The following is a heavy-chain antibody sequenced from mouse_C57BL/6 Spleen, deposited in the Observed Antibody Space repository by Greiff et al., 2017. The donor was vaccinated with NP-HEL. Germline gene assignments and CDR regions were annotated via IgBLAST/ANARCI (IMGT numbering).Heavy chain of an antibody. V-gene: IGHV1-54*01. CDR3: ARRGDYGSRDWYFDV. Sequence: QVQLQQSGAELVRPGTSVKVSCKASGYAFTNYLIEWVKQRPGQGLEWIGVINPGSGGTNYNEKFKGKATLTADKSSSTAYMQLSSLTSEDSAVYCCARRGDYGSRDWYFDVWGTGTTVTVSS. CDR2: INPGSGGT. CDR1: GYAFTNYL. D-gene: IGHD1-1*01. J-gene: IGHJ1*03.